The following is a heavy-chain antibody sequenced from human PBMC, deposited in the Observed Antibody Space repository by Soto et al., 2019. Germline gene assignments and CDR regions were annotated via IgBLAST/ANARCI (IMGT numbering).Heavy chain of an antibody. CDR3: ARDRRGSGGYSGMDV. CDR1: GGTFSSYA. V-gene: IGHV1-69*12. J-gene: IGHJ6*02. D-gene: IGHD3-22*01. Sequence: QVQLVQSGAEVKKPGSSVEVSCKASGGTFSSYAISWVRQAPGQGLEWMGGIIPIFGTANYAQKFQGRVTIPADESTSPAYMELSSLRSEDPAVYYCARDRRGSGGYSGMDVWGQGTTVTVSS. CDR2: IIPIFGTA.